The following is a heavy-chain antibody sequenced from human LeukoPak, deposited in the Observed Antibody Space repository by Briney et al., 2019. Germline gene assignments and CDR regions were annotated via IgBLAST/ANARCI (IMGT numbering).Heavy chain of an antibody. CDR1: GGSISSYY. J-gene: IGHJ5*02. V-gene: IGHV4-59*12. CDR2: IYYSGST. D-gene: IGHD3-10*01. CDR3: ARDHITMVRGVAGWFDP. Sequence: SSETLSLTCTVSGGSISSYYWSWIRQPPGKGLEWIGYIYYSGSTNYNPSLRSRVTISVDTSKNQFSLKLSSVTAADTAVYYCARDHITMVRGVAGWFDPWGQGTLVTVSS.